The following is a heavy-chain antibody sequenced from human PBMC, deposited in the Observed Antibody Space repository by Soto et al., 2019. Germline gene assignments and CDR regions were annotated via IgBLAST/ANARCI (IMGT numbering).Heavy chain of an antibody. V-gene: IGHV5-51*01. CDR3: AASIFYYGMDV. Sequence: GESLKLSCNGSGYTFTNYWIGWVRQMPGKGPEWMGIIYPGDSDTKYNPSFQGQVTISADKSITTTYLQWSSLKASDTAIYYCAASIFYYGMDVWGQGTKVTVYS. J-gene: IGHJ6*02. CDR1: GYTFTNYW. CDR2: IYPGDSDT.